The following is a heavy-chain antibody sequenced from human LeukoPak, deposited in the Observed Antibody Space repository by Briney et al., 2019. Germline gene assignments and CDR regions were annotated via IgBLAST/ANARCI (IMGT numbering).Heavy chain of an antibody. CDR2: IRYDGSNK. CDR3: ARAERYYDSTTFDY. J-gene: IGHJ4*02. Sequence: GGSLRLSCAASGFTFSSYGMHWVRQAPGKGLEWVAFIRYDGSNKYYADSVKGRFTISRDNSKNTLYLQMNSLRAEDTAVYYCARAERYYDSTTFDYWGQGTLGTVSS. V-gene: IGHV3-30*02. CDR1: GFTFSSYG. D-gene: IGHD3-22*01.